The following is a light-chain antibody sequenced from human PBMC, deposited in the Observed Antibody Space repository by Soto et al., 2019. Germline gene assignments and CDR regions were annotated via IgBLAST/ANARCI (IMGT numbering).Light chain of an antibody. J-gene: IGLJ3*02. Sequence: QPVLTQLPSASGTPGQRVTISCSGSSSNIGSNTVNWYQQLPGTAPKLLIYSNNQRPSGVPDRFSGSKSGTSASLAISGLQSEDEADYYCAAWDDSLNGWVFGGGTQLTVL. CDR3: AAWDDSLNGWV. CDR2: SNN. CDR1: SSNIGSNT. V-gene: IGLV1-44*01.